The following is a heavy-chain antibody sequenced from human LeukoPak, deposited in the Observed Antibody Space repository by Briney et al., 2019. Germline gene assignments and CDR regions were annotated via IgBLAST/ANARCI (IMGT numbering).Heavy chain of an antibody. J-gene: IGHJ1*01. V-gene: IGHV3-21*01. CDR1: GLIFSTYS. CDR3: ARDVGDSSKYFQH. CDR2: ISGGSHNI. Sequence: GGSLRLSYAPSGLIFSTYSMKWVRHSPGGGLEWVLSISGGSHNIYYADSVKGRFTISRDNAKNSLFLQMNSLRAEDTAVYYCARDVGDSSKYFQHWGQGTLVIVTS. D-gene: IGHD6-19*01.